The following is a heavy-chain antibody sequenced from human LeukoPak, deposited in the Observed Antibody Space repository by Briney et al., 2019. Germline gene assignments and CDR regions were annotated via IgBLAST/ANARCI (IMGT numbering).Heavy chain of an antibody. D-gene: IGHD3-22*01. Sequence: PGGSLRLSCAAHRGTIRTSAMSWVRQAPGKGLEWVSGIIGSGGSTYYADSVKGRFTISRDNSKNTLYLQMNSLRAEDTAVYYCAKDRYYDSSGVHYFDYWGQGTLVTVSS. V-gene: IGHV3-23*01. J-gene: IGHJ4*02. CDR3: AKDRYYDSSGVHYFDY. CDR2: IIGSGGST. CDR1: RGTIRTSA.